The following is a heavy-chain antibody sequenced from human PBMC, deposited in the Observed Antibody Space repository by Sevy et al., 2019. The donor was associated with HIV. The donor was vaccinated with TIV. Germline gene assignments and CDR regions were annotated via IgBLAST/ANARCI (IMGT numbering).Heavy chain of an antibody. J-gene: IGHJ4*02. V-gene: IGHV3-30-3*01. CDR2: ISYDGTNK. Sequence: GGSLRLSCAASGFTFSSYALHWVRQAPGKGLEWLAVISYDGTNKYYADSVRGRFTISRDNSKNTLHLQMNSLRVEDTAVYFCARARDLGGVYYFDYWGQGTLVTVSS. CDR3: ARARDLGGVYYFDY. CDR1: GFTFSSYA.